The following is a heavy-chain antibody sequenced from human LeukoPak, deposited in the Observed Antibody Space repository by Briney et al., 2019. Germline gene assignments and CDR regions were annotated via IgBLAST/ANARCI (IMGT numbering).Heavy chain of an antibody. Sequence: GGSLRLSCAASGFTFSSYAMEWVRQAPGKGLEWVAVISYDGSDKNYAESVKGRFTISRDNSMDTLYLRMNSLRAEDTAVYYCARAVYRSGGYYFDYWGQGILVTVSS. V-gene: IGHV3-30*04. D-gene: IGHD6-19*01. CDR1: GFTFSSYA. CDR2: ISYDGSDK. J-gene: IGHJ4*02. CDR3: ARAVYRSGGYYFDY.